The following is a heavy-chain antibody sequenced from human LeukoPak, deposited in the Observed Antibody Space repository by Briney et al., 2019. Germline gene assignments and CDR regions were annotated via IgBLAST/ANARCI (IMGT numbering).Heavy chain of an antibody. Sequence: ASVKVSCKASGGTFSSYAISWVRQGPGQGLEWMGGIIPIFGTANYAQKFQGRVTITTDESTSTAYMELSSLRSEDTAVYYCASTLRGGYSYGYDYWGQGTLVTVSS. J-gene: IGHJ4*02. CDR3: ASTLRGGYSYGYDY. D-gene: IGHD5-18*01. CDR1: GGTFSSYA. CDR2: IIPIFGTA. V-gene: IGHV1-69*05.